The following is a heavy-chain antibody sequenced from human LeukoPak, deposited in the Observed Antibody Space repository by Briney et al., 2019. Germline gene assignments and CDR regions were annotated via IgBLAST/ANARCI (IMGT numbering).Heavy chain of an antibody. J-gene: IGHJ3*02. Sequence: GGSLRLSCAASGFTVSSNYMNWVRQAPGKGLEWVSVIYSGGSTYYADSVKGRFTISRDNSKNTLHLQMNSLRAEDTAVYYCARGSYSSSWYGGAFDIWGQGTMVTVSS. CDR1: GFTVSSNY. V-gene: IGHV3-66*01. D-gene: IGHD6-13*01. CDR2: IYSGGST. CDR3: ARGSYSSSWYGGAFDI.